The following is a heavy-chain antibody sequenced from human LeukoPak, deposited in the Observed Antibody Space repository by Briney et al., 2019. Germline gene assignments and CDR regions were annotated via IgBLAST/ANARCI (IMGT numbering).Heavy chain of an antibody. CDR1: GYSISSGYY. V-gene: IGHV4-38-2*02. D-gene: IGHD1-26*01. J-gene: IGHJ3*02. Sequence: SETLSLTCTVSGYSISSGYYWGWIRQPPGKGLEWIGSGSTYYNPSLKSRVTISVDTSKNQFSLKLSSVTAADTAVYYCARRKIVGAHKNDAFDIWGQGTMVTVSS. CDR3: ARRKIVGAHKNDAFDI. CDR2: SGST.